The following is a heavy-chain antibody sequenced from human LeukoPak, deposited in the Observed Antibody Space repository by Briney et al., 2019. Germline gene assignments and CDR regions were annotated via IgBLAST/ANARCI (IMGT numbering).Heavy chain of an antibody. CDR2: ISSSGSTT. CDR1: GFTFSSFA. J-gene: IGHJ4*02. CDR3: ARETPAFDY. D-gene: IGHD4-23*01. V-gene: IGHV3-23*01. Sequence: GGSLRLSCVDSGFTFSSFAMSWIRQAPGRGLEWVSTISSSGSTTYYIDSVKGRFTISRDNSRNTLYLQLNSLRGEDTAVYYCARETPAFDYWGQGTLVTVS.